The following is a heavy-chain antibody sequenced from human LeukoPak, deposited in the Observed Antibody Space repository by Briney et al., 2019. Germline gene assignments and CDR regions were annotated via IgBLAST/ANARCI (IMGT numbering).Heavy chain of an antibody. D-gene: IGHD3-22*01. CDR2: INPNSGGT. V-gene: IGHV1-2*02. CDR1: GYTFTGYY. CDR3: ARDLESTMIVVVSPYFDY. Sequence: ASVKVSCKASGYTFTGYYMHWVRQAPGQGLEWMGWINPNSGGTNYAQKFQGRVTMTRDTSISTAYMELSRLRSDDTAVYYCARDLESTMIVVVSPYFDYWGQGTLDTVSS. J-gene: IGHJ4*02.